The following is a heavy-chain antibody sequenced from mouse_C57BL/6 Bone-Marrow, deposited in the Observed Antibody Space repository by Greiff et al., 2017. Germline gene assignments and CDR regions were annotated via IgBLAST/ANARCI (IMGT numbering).Heavy chain of an antibody. CDR2: ISNLAYSI. CDR3: ARRTYYYGSPPYWYFDV. V-gene: IGHV5-15*04. J-gene: IGHJ1*03. D-gene: IGHD1-1*01. CDR1: GFTFSDYG. Sequence: EVKLQESGGGLVQPGGSLKLSCAASGFTFSDYGMAWVRQAPRKGPEWVAFISNLAYSIYYADTVTGRFTISRENAKNTLYLEMSSLRSEDTAMYYCARRTYYYGSPPYWYFDVWGTGTTVTVSS.